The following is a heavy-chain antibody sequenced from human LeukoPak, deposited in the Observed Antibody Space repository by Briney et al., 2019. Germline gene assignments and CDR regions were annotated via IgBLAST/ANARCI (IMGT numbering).Heavy chain of an antibody. Sequence: SETLSLTCTVSGGSISSYYWSWIRQPPGKGLEWIGYIYYSGSTNYNPSLKSRVTISVDTSKNQFSLRLSSVTAADTAVYYCARVRRLGYCSSTSCPYYFDYWGQGTLVTVSS. CDR1: GGSISSYY. V-gene: IGHV4-59*01. CDR3: ARVRRLGYCSSTSCPYYFDY. CDR2: IYYSGST. J-gene: IGHJ4*02. D-gene: IGHD2-2*01.